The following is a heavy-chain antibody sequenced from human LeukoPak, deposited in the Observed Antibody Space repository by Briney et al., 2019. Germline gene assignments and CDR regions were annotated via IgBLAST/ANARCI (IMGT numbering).Heavy chain of an antibody. J-gene: IGHJ4*02. CDR2: INQDGSEK. V-gene: IGHV3-7*01. Sequence: GVTLRLSCAASGFTFSSFGMSWVRQTPGKGLEWVGNINQDGSEKYYLDSVRGRFTISRDNAKNSLYLQMNSLRVEDTAIYYCARDYVWGSSESDYWGQGTLVTVSS. D-gene: IGHD7-27*01. CDR1: GFTFSSFG. CDR3: ARDYVWGSSESDY.